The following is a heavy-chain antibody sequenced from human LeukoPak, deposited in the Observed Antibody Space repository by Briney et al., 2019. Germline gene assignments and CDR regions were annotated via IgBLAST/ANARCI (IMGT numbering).Heavy chain of an antibody. CDR3: AKVVNYGSGTYGAFDI. CDR2: IHQDGSNK. Sequence: GGSLRLSCAASGFTFSRCWMSWVRQAPGKGLEWVANIHQDGSNKYYADSVKGRFTIPRDNSKNTLHLQMNSLRAEDTAVYYCAKVVNYGSGTYGAFDIWGQGTMVTVSS. J-gene: IGHJ3*02. CDR1: GFTFSRCW. D-gene: IGHD3-10*01. V-gene: IGHV3-30*02.